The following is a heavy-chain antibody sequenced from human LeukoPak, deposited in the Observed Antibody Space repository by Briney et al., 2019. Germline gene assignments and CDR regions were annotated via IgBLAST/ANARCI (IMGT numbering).Heavy chain of an antibody. CDR1: GYTFTNYW. V-gene: IGHV5-51*01. D-gene: IGHD6-13*01. CDR3: ARVGYSSLTNWFDP. Sequence: GESLKISCKGSGYTFTNYWIGWVRQMPGKGLEWMVMIYPGDSNIKNSPSFQGQVTISADKSISTAYLQWSGLKASDTAMYYCARVGYSSLTNWFDPWGQGTLVTVSS. J-gene: IGHJ5*02. CDR2: IYPGDSNI.